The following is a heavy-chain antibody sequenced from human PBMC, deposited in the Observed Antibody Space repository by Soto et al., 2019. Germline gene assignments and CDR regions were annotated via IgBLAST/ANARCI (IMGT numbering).Heavy chain of an antibody. Sequence: GGSLRLSCAASGFTFSNFGMHWVRQAPGKGLEWVASISYDGNIKYSADSVKGRFTISRDNSKNTLYLQMDSLRNEDTAVYYCARFFGSGFDYWGQGTLVTVSS. CDR3: ARFFGSGFDY. V-gene: IGHV3-30*03. D-gene: IGHD6-19*01. CDR1: GFTFSNFG. CDR2: ISYDGNIK. J-gene: IGHJ4*02.